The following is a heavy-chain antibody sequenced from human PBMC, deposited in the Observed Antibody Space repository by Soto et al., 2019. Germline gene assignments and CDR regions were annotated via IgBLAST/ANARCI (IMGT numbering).Heavy chain of an antibody. Sequence: SSETLSLTCAVSEGSFSTGDYSWNWIRQPPGKGLEWIGYIYTSGSTYYSSSLKSRVTISVDRSKNQFSLQLTSVTAADTAVYYCARTTTLENYFDYWGQGTLVTVSS. V-gene: IGHV4-30-2*01. CDR1: EGSFSTGDYS. CDR2: IYTSGST. D-gene: IGHD2-15*01. J-gene: IGHJ4*02. CDR3: ARTTTLENYFDY.